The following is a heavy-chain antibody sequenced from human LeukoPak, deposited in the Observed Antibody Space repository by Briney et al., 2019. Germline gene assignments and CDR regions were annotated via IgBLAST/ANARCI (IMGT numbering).Heavy chain of an antibody. J-gene: IGHJ4*02. Sequence: GGSLRLSCAASGFTFSSYGMHWVRQAPGKGLEWVAFIRYDGSNKYYADSVKGRFTISRDNSKNTLYLQMNGLRAEDTAVYYCAKVEYYDSSGYDYWGQGTLVTVSS. CDR1: GFTFSSYG. CDR3: AKVEYYDSSGYDY. D-gene: IGHD3-22*01. CDR2: IRYDGSNK. V-gene: IGHV3-30*02.